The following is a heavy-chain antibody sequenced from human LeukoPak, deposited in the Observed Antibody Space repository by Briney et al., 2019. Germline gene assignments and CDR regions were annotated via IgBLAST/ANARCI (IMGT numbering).Heavy chain of an antibody. CDR1: GGSISNYY. CDR2: IYYNAMS. Sequence: SETLSLTCTVSGGSISNYYWSWIRQPPGKGLEWIGYIYYNAMSNSTPSLTRRLAISVDPSKNQFSLKLSSVTAADTPVYYCARRGGYNEVAYWGQGTLVTVSS. V-gene: IGHV4-59*08. J-gene: IGHJ4*02. D-gene: IGHD5-24*01. CDR3: ARRGGYNEVAY.